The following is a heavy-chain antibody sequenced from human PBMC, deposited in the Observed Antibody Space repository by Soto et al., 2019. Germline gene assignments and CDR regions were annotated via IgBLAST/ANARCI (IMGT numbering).Heavy chain of an antibody. J-gene: IGHJ6*02. V-gene: IGHV1-18*04. CDR1: VYTFTSYG. CDR3: ARDLTYYDFWSGTYGMDV. CDR2: ISAYNGNT. D-gene: IGHD3-3*01. Sequence: GXSVKVSCKASVYTFTSYGISWVRQAPGQGLEWMGWISAYNGNTNYAQKLQGRVTMTTDTSTSTAYMELRSLRSDDTAVYYCARDLTYYDFWSGTYGMDVWGQGTTVTVSS.